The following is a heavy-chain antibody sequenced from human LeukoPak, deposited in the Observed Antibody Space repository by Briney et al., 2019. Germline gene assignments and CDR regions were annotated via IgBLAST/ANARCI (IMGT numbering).Heavy chain of an antibody. CDR2: IYYTGST. J-gene: IGHJ4*02. Sequence: SETLSLTCTVSGDSIRSYYWSWIRHPPGKGLEWIGYIYYTGSTNHNPSLTSRVTISLGTSKNQLSLKLNSVTAADTAVYYCARHGAYSNAWDFFDYWGQGTLVTVSP. D-gene: IGHD5-18*01. V-gene: IGHV4-59*08. CDR1: GDSIRSYY. CDR3: ARHGAYSNAWDFFDY.